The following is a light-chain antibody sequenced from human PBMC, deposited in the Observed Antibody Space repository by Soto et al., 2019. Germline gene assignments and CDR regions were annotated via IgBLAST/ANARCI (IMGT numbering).Light chain of an antibody. CDR1: QNVDSSH. J-gene: IGKJ2*01. CDR2: EIS. CDR3: QYYGTSPLYT. V-gene: IGKV3-20*01. Sequence: EIVLTQSPGTLSLSPGERATLSCRANQNVDSSHIGWYQKKPGQAPRLLICEISDRASGFPARFSGSGSGTDFTLTISRLEPEDSAVYYCQYYGTSPLYTFGQGTKLEIK.